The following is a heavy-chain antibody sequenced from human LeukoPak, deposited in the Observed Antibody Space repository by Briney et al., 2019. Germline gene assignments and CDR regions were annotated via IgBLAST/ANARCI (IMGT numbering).Heavy chain of an antibody. J-gene: IGHJ6*02. D-gene: IGHD7-27*01. CDR2: IWYDGTNK. V-gene: IGHV3-33*06. CDR3: AKDATGVRMDG. Sequence: GGSLRLSCAASGFTFSSHGMHWVRQAPGKGLEWVAVIWYDGTNKYYADSVKGRCTISRDNSKNTLYLQMNSLRAEDTAVYFCAKDATGVRMDGWGRGTTVTVSS. CDR1: GFTFSSHG.